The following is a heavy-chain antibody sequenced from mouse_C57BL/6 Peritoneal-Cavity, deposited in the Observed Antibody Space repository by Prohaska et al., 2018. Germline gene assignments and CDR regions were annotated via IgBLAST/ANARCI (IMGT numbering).Heavy chain of an antibody. V-gene: IGHV8-8*01. CDR1: GFSLSTFGMG. J-gene: IGHJ1*03. D-gene: IGHD1-1*01. CDR2: IWWDDDK. Sequence: QVTLKESGPGILQPSQTLRLTCSFSGFSLSTFGMGVGWIRQPSGKGLEWLAHIWWDDDKYYNPALKSRLTISMDTSKNPVFLKIANVDTADTATYYCARIAFYYYGSSYWYFDVWGTGTTVTVSS. CDR3: ARIAFYYYGSSYWYFDV.